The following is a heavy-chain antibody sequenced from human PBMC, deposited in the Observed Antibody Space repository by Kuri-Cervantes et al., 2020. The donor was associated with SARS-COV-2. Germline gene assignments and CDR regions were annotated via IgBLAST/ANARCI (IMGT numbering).Heavy chain of an antibody. V-gene: IGHV3-21*01. Sequence: GGSLRLSCAVSGFSFSTYYMIWVRQAPGKGLEWVSPISSGGTYTHYADSVKGRFTISRDNAKNSLYLQLNSLRAEDTAVYYCARDKYYSSGSQLDYWGQGTLVTVSS. J-gene: IGHJ4*02. CDR3: ARDKYYSSGSQLDY. CDR2: ISSGGTYT. CDR1: GFSFSTYY. D-gene: IGHD3-10*01.